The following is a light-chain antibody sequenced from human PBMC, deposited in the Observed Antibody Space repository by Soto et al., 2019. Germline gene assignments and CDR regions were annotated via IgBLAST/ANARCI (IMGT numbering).Light chain of an antibody. J-gene: IGKJ1*01. Sequence: EIVLTQSPGTLSLSPGERATLSCRASQSVSASYLAWYQQKPGQAPRLLVYGASSRATGIPDRFSVSGSGTDFTLIISRLEPEDFAVYYCQQYGGSSWTFGQGTKVDNK. V-gene: IGKV3-20*01. CDR2: GAS. CDR3: QQYGGSSWT. CDR1: QSVSASY.